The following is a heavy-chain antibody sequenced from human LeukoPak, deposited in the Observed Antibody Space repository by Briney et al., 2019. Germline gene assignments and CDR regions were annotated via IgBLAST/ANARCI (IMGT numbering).Heavy chain of an antibody. V-gene: IGHV3-30*02. Sequence: GGSLRLSCAASGFTFSSYGMHWVRQAPGKGLEWVAFIRYDGSNKHYADSVKGRFTISRDNSKNTLYLQMNSLRAEDTAVYYCAKGSKAVIFTRDHYMDVWGKGSTVTISS. CDR2: IRYDGSNK. D-gene: IGHD3/OR15-3a*01. CDR1: GFTFSSYG. CDR3: AKGSKAVIFTRDHYMDV. J-gene: IGHJ6*03.